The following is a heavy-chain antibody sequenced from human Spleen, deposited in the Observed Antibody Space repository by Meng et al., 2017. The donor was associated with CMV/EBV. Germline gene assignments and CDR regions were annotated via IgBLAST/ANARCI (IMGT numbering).Heavy chain of an antibody. CDR1: GFRFSDYW. CDR2: IKQDGSEK. D-gene: IGHD4-11*01. CDR3: ARVAHNDYSDYYYGMDV. V-gene: IGHV3-7*01. J-gene: IGHJ6*02. Sequence: GGSLRLSCEVSGFRFSDYWMTWVRQAPGKGLEWVANIKQDGSEKYYVDSVKGRFTISRDNAKNSLYLQMNSLRAEDTAVYYCARVAHNDYSDYYYGMDVWGQGTTVTVSS.